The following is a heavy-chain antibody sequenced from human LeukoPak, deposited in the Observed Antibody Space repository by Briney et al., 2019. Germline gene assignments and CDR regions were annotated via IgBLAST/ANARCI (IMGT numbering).Heavy chain of an antibody. V-gene: IGHV3-21*01. CDR2: ISSTSSFI. CDR1: GFTFSAYS. Sequence: GGSLILSCAASGFTFSAYSIHWVRQAPGKGLEWVSSISSTSSFIFYADSVKGRFTISRDNADNSLYLQMNSLRAEDTAVYYCATPRTYYCSETSCYFDHWGQGTLVTVSS. CDR3: ATPRTYYCSETSCYFDH. D-gene: IGHD2-15*01. J-gene: IGHJ4*03.